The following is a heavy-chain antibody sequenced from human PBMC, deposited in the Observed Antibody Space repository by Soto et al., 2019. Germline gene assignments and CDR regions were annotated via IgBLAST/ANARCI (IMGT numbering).Heavy chain of an antibody. CDR3: ATYYDSSGYLTGAFDI. CDR2: IIPIFGTA. V-gene: IGHV1-69*13. J-gene: IGHJ3*02. Sequence: SVKVSCKASGGTFSSYAISWVRQAPGQGLEWMGGIIPIFGTANYAQKFQGRVTITADESTSTAYMELSSLRSEDTAVYYCATYYDSSGYLTGAFDIWGQGTMVTVSS. D-gene: IGHD3-22*01. CDR1: GGTFSSYA.